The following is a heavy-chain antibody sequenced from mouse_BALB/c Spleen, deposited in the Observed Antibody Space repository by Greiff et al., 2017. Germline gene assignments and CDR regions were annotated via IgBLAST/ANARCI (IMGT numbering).Heavy chain of an antibody. CDR1: GYTFTSYW. CDR3: ARQLGHPWFDD. V-gene: IGHV1-7*01. Sequence: QVQLQQSGAELAKPGASVKMSCKASGYTFTSYWMHWVKQRPGQGLEWIGYINPSTGYTEYNQKFKDKATLTADKSSSTAYMQLSSLTSEDSAVYYCARQLGHPWFDDWGQGTLVTVSA. D-gene: IGHD3-1*01. CDR2: INPSTGYT. J-gene: IGHJ3*01.